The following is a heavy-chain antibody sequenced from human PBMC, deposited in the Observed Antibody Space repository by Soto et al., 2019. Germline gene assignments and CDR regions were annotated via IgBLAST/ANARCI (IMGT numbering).Heavy chain of an antibody. J-gene: IGHJ4*02. CDR3: AKVPDPYVVVVATDY. CDR2: ISGSGGST. D-gene: IGHD2-15*01. V-gene: IGHV3-23*01. CDR1: GFTFCSYA. Sequence: PGGSLILSCAASGFTFCSYAMSWVRQAPGKGLEWVSAISGSGGSTYYADSVKGRFTISRDNSKNTLYLQMNSLRAEDTAVYYCAKVPDPYVVVVATDYWGQGTLVTVSS.